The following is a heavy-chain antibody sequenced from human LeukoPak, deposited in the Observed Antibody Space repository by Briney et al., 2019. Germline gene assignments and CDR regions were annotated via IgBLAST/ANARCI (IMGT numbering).Heavy chain of an antibody. CDR2: IYYSGST. J-gene: IGHJ4*02. V-gene: IGHV4-59*01. CDR1: GGSISSYY. CDR3: ARAYTKQLWLPEPYFDY. D-gene: IGHD5-18*01. Sequence: SETLSLTCTVSGGSISSYYWSWIRQPPGKGLECIGYIYYSGSTNYNTTLKSRVTTSVDTSKNQFSLKLSSVTAADTAVYYCARAYTKQLWLPEPYFDYWGQGTLVTVSS.